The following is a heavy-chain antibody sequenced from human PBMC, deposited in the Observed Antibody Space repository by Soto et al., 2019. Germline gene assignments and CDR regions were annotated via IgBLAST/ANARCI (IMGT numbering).Heavy chain of an antibody. Sequence: SETLSLTCAVYGGSFSGYYCNWIRQPPGKGLGWIGEINHGGSTNYNPSLKSRVTISLDTSKNQFSLKLSSVTAADTSVYYCARGPEYYYGGSGYVDYWGQGALVTVSS. D-gene: IGHD3-22*01. CDR1: GGSFSGYY. J-gene: IGHJ4*02. CDR3: ARGPEYYYGGSGYVDY. CDR2: INHGGST. V-gene: IGHV4-34*01.